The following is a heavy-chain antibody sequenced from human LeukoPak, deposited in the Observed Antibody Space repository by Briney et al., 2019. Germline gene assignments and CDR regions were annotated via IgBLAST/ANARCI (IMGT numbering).Heavy chain of an antibody. CDR3: AGHHPRNTVDF. CDR2: IYYSGST. D-gene: IGHD2/OR15-2a*01. Sequence: SETLSLTCTVSGGSISSSSYYWGWIRQPPGEGLEWIGSIYYSGSTYYNPSLKSRVTISVDTSKNQFSLKLSSVTAADTAVYYCAGHHPRNTVDFWGQGTLVTVSS. V-gene: IGHV4-39*01. CDR1: GGSISSSSYY. J-gene: IGHJ4*02.